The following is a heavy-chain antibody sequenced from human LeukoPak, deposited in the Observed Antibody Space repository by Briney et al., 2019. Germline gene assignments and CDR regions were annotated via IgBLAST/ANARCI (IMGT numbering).Heavy chain of an antibody. Sequence: GASVKVSCKASGYTFTGYYMHWVRQAPGQGLEWVGWINPNTGGTNYAQKFQGRVTMTRDTSISTVYMELRRLRSDDTAVYYCARVFGDLSLSYYYYMDVWGKGTTVTVSS. D-gene: IGHD3-16*01. J-gene: IGHJ6*03. CDR3: ARVFGDLSLSYYYYMDV. CDR1: GYTFTGYY. CDR2: INPNTGGT. V-gene: IGHV1-2*02.